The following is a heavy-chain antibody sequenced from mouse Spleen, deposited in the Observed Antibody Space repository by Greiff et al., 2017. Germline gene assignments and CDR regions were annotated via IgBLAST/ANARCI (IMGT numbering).Heavy chain of an antibody. D-gene: IGHD2-3*01. CDR1: GYTFTDYN. Sequence: VQLKESGPELVKPGASVKMSCKASGYTFTDYNMHWVKQSHGKSLEWIGYINPNNGGTSYNQKFKGKATLTVNKSSSTAYMELRSLTSEDSAVYYCARTGDGYYRYFDVWGTGTTVTVSS. J-gene: IGHJ1*03. V-gene: IGHV1-22*01. CDR3: ARTGDGYYRYFDV. CDR2: INPNNGGT.